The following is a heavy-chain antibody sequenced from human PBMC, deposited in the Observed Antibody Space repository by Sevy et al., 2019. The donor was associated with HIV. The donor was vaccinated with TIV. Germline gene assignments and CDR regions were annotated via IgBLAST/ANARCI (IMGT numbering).Heavy chain of an antibody. CDR2: IGSSSSYI. D-gene: IGHD2-15*01. Sequence: GGSLRLSCAASGFTFSSYNMNWVRQAPGKGLEWVSSIGSSSSYIYYTDSVMGRFTVSRDNAKNSLYLQMNSLRAEDTAVYYCARVVAYCTGGSCFPGYYYGMDVWGQGTTVTVSS. V-gene: IGHV3-21*01. J-gene: IGHJ6*02. CDR1: GFTFSSYN. CDR3: ARVVAYCTGGSCFPGYYYGMDV.